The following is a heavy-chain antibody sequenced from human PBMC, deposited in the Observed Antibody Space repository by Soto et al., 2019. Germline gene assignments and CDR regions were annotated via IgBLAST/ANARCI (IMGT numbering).Heavy chain of an antibody. J-gene: IGHJ5*02. CDR3: ARHAGGRYNWFDP. D-gene: IGHD6-19*01. CDR1: GYSFTSYW. Sequence: EVQLVQSGAEVKKPGESLRISCKGSGYSFTSYWISWVRQMPGKGLEWMGRIDPSDSYTNYSPSFQGHVTISADKSISTAYLQWSSLKDSDTAMSYCARHAGGRYNWFDPWGQGTLVTVSS. V-gene: IGHV5-10-1*01. CDR2: IDPSDSYT.